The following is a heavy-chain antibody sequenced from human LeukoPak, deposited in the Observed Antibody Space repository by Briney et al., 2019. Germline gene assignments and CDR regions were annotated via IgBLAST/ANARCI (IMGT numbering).Heavy chain of an antibody. D-gene: IGHD4-23*01. CDR2: ISYDGSNK. J-gene: IGHJ4*02. CDR1: GFTFSSYV. CDR3: ARARYGGNSDY. Sequence: PGGSLRLSCAASGFTFSSYVMHWVRQAPGKGLEWVAVISYDGSNKYYADSVKGRFTISRDNAKNSLYLQMNSLRAEDTAVYYCARARYGGNSDYWGQGTLVTVSS. V-gene: IGHV3-30-3*01.